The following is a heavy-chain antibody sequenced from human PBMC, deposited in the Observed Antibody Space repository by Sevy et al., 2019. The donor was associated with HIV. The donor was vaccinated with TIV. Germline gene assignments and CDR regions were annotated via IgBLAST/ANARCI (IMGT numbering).Heavy chain of an antibody. CDR1: GFTFSSYS. V-gene: IGHV3-21*01. Sequence: GGSLRLSCAASGFTFSSYSMNWVRQAPGKGLEWVSSISSGSTYIYYVDSVMGRFTISRDNAKNSLYLQMNSLRAEDTAVYYCASDRGVGTSSYGMDVWGQGTTVTVSS. J-gene: IGHJ6*02. CDR3: ASDRGVGTSSYGMDV. D-gene: IGHD1-26*01. CDR2: ISSGSTYI.